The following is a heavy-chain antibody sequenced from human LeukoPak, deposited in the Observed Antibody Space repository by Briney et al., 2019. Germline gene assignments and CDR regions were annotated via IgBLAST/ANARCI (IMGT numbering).Heavy chain of an antibody. V-gene: IGHV1-18*01. CDR2: ISAYNGNT. Sequence: ASVKVSCKDSGYTFTSYGISWVRQAPGQGLEWMGWISAYNGNTNYAQKLQGRVTITTDTSTSTAYMELRSLRSDDTAVYYCARALGKLNVDHMDVWGKGTTVTVSS. CDR1: GYTFTSYG. CDR3: ARALGKLNVDHMDV. D-gene: IGHD3-16*01. J-gene: IGHJ6*03.